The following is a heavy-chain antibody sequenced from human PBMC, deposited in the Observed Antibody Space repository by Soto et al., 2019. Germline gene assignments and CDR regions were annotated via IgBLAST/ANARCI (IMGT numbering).Heavy chain of an antibody. D-gene: IGHD4-17*01. J-gene: IGHJ5*02. CDR1: GGTFSSYA. V-gene: IGHV1-69*05. CDR3: ARSRTTYNWFDP. CDR2: FIPIFGRT. Sequence: SVKVSCKASGGTFSSYAIGWVRQAPGQGLEWMGGFIPIFGRTNYAQKFQGRVTMTTDESTSTAYMELRSLRSDDTAVYYCARSRTTYNWFDPWGQGTLVTVSS.